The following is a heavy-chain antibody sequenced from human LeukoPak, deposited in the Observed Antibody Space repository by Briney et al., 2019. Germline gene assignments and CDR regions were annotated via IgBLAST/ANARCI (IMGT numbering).Heavy chain of an antibody. V-gene: IGHV1-8*01. D-gene: IGHD3-22*01. Sequence: EASVKVSCKASGYTFTSYDIKWVRQAPGQGLEWMGWMNPNSGNTGYAQKFQGRVTMTRNTSISTAYMELSSLRSEDTAVYYCARGSTYYYDSSGYYYGYWGQGTLVTVSS. CDR3: ARGSTYYYDSSGYYYGY. J-gene: IGHJ4*02. CDR2: MNPNSGNT. CDR1: GYTFTSYD.